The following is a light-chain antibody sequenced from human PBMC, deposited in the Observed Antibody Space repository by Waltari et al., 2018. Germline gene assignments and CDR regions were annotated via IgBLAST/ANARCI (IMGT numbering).Light chain of an antibody. J-gene: IGLJ3*02. CDR3: AAWDDALTGPL. CDR2: SDR. V-gene: IGLV1-44*01. Sequence: QSLLTQPPSVSGPPGQPVTISCSVSTSTIGSHSVNWYHHVPGTAPQLLIFSDRQRHSGVPDRFSASKSGATASLVISGLQSEDEGDYYCAAWDDALTGPLFGGGTKLTVL. CDR1: TSTIGSHS.